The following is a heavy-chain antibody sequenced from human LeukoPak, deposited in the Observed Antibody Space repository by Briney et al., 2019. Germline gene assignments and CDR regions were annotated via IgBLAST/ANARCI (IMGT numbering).Heavy chain of an antibody. CDR3: ARDPTYGAAAGTFDY. V-gene: IGHV3-33*01. CDR2: IWYDGSNK. CDR1: GFTFSSYG. Sequence: GGSLRLSCAASGFTFSSYGMHWVRQAPGKGLEWVAVIWYDGSNKCYADSVKGRFTISRDNSKNTLYLQMNSLRAEDTAVYYCARDPTYGAAAGTFDYWGQGTLVTVSS. D-gene: IGHD6-13*01. J-gene: IGHJ4*02.